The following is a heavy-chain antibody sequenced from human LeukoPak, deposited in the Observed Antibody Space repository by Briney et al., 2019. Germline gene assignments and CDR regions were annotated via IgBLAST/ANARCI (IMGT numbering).Heavy chain of an antibody. J-gene: IGHJ6*02. Sequence: GGSLRLSCAASGFTFSTYEMNWVRQAPGKGLEWVSLISGDGGSTYYADSVKGRFTISRDNSKNSLYLQMNSLRTEDTALYYCAKDAGEGGDGYNDYYYYGMDVWGQGTTVTVSS. D-gene: IGHD5-24*01. CDR1: GFTFSTYE. CDR3: AKDAGEGGDGYNDYYYYGMDV. CDR2: ISGDGGST. V-gene: IGHV3-43*02.